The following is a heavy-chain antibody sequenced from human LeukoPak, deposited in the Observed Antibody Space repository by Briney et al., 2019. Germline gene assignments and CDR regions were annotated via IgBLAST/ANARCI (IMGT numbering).Heavy chain of an antibody. Sequence: PGGSLRLSCAASGFTFSSYAMSWVRQAPGKGLEWVSAISGSGGSTYYADSVKGRFTISRDNSKNTLYLQMNSLRAEDTAVYYCARQGKVLRFLEWLMGFDYWGQGTLVTVSS. CDR3: ARQGKVLRFLEWLMGFDY. CDR1: GFTFSSYA. V-gene: IGHV3-23*01. D-gene: IGHD3-3*01. J-gene: IGHJ4*02. CDR2: ISGSGGST.